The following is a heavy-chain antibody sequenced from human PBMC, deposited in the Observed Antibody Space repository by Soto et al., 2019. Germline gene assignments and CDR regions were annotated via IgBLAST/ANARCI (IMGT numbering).Heavy chain of an antibody. Sequence: GASVKVSCKGSGYTVTGYYMHWVRQAPGQGLEWMGWINPKSGGTSTAQKFQGWVTMTTDTSISTASMELTRLTSDDTAIYYCARGDSTDCSNGVCSFFYNHDMDVWGQGTTVTVSS. CDR3: ARGDSTDCSNGVCSFFYNHDMDV. D-gene: IGHD2-8*01. J-gene: IGHJ6*02. CDR2: INPKSGGT. V-gene: IGHV1-2*04. CDR1: GYTVTGYY.